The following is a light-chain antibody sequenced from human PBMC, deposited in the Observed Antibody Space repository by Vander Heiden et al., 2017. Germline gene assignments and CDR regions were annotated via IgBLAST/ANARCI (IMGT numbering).Light chain of an antibody. CDR3: QQYSGLPYT. CDR2: RAS. Sequence: DRQMTQPPSTLSAFLGDTLTISCRASQGINSWLAWYQQRPGKAPKLLISRASTLESGITSRFNGGGTGTEFTLTITSLQADDFATYFCQQYSGLPYTFGQGTRVEMK. CDR1: QGINSW. J-gene: IGKJ2*01. V-gene: IGKV1-5*03.